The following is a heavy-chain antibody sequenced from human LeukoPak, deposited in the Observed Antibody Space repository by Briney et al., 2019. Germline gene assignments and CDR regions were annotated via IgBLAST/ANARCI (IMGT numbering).Heavy chain of an antibody. CDR2: ISSTGDIT. Sequence: GGSLRLSCAVSGFTFSNAWMSWVRQAPGKGLEWVSSISSTGDITYFADSVQGRFTISRDNSKNTLYLHMNSLRAEDTAVYSCAKPSYNSGWFIVSWGQGTLVTVSS. CDR3: AKPSYNSGWFIVS. CDR1: GFTFSNAW. V-gene: IGHV3-23*01. J-gene: IGHJ5*02. D-gene: IGHD6-19*01.